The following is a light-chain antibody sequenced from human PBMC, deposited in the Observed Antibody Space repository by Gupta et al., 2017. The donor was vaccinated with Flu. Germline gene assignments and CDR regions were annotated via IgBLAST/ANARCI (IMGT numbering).Light chain of an antibody. Sequence: CMATSSNVVRYDYFAWYTQHPCKAPNLLIYYVSNRPPWVASSFSGAKSGSTAAFTISGLQEDDENDYYYSSYTSISTIYVFGTGTKGTVL. J-gene: IGLJ1*01. CDR3: SSYTSISTIYV. V-gene: IGLV2-14*03. CDR1: SSNVVRYDY. CDR2: YVS.